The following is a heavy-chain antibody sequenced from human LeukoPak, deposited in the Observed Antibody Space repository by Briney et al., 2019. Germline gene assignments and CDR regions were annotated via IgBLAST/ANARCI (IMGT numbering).Heavy chain of an antibody. CDR2: ISAGNGNT. CDR3: ARDYGSGSHYYYYGMDV. D-gene: IGHD3-10*01. J-gene: IGHJ6*02. Sequence: ASVNVSCKASGYTFTIYAMHWVRQAPGQRLEWMGWISAGNGNTKYSQKFQGRVTITRDTSASTAYMELSSLRSEDTAVYYCARDYGSGSHYYYYGMDVWGQGTTVTVSS. CDR1: GYTFTIYA. V-gene: IGHV1-3*01.